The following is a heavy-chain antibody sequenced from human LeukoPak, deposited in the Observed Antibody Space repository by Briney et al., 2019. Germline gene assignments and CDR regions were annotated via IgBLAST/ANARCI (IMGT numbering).Heavy chain of an antibody. CDR2: IYHSGST. V-gene: IGHV4-30-2*01. CDR1: GGSISSGGYS. CDR3: ARGGLYYYGSGSYTPFDP. Sequence: SETLSLTCAVSGGSISSGGYSWSWIRQPPGKGLEWTEYIYHSGSTYYNPSLKSRVTISVDRSKNQFSLKLSSVTAADTAVYYCARGGLYYYGSGSYTPFDPWGQEPWSPSPQ. J-gene: IGHJ5*02. D-gene: IGHD3-10*01.